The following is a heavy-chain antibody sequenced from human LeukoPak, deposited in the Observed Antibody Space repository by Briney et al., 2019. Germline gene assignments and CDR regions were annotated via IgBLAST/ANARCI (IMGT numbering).Heavy chain of an antibody. CDR3: ARDSYDYVWGRYHQDPFDY. CDR1: GFTFSSYS. Sequence: GGSLRLSCAASGFTFSSYSTNWVRQAPVKGLEWVSYISSSSSTIYYADSVKGRFTISRDNAKNSLYLQMNSLRDEDTAVYYCARDSYDYVWGRYHQDPFDYWGQGTLVTVSS. D-gene: IGHD3-16*02. V-gene: IGHV3-48*02. J-gene: IGHJ4*02. CDR2: ISSSSSTI.